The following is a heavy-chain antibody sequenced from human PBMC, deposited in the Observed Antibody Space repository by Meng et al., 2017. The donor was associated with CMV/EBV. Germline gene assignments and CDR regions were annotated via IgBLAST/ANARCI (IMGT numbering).Heavy chain of an antibody. Sequence: GESLKISCAASGFTFSSYSMNWVRQAPGKGVEWVSSISSSSSYIYYADSVKGRFTISRDNAKNSLYLQMNSLRAEDTAVYYCARNEGSSLGYWGQGTLVTVSS. J-gene: IGHJ4*02. CDR2: ISSSSSYI. V-gene: IGHV3-21*01. CDR3: ARNEGSSLGY. D-gene: IGHD1-26*01. CDR1: GFTFSSYS.